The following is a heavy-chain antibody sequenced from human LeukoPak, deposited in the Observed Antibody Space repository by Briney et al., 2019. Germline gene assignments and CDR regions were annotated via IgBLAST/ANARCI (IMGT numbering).Heavy chain of an antibody. J-gene: IGHJ5*02. Sequence: ASVKVSCKASGYTFTSYVISCVRQAPGQGLEWRGWISAFNGNTNYAQKLQGRVTLTTDTSTSTAYMELRSLRSDDTAVYYCAQDISGGMYGIWFDPWGQGTLVTVSS. CDR1: GYTFTSYV. CDR3: AQDISGGMYGIWFDP. D-gene: IGHD2-8*01. CDR2: ISAFNGNT. V-gene: IGHV1-18*01.